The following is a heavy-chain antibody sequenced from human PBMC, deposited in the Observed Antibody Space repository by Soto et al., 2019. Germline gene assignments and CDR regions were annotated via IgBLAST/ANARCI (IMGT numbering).Heavy chain of an antibody. CDR3: ASYYYDSSGTYYFDY. CDR2: INHSGST. V-gene: IGHV4-34*01. D-gene: IGHD3-22*01. J-gene: IGHJ4*02. Sequence: SETLSLTCAVYGGAFIGYYWSWIRQPPGKGLEWIGEINHSGSTNYNPSLKSRVTISVDTSKNQFSLKLSSVTAADTAVYYCASYYYDSSGTYYFDYWGQGTLVTVSS. CDR1: GGAFIGYY.